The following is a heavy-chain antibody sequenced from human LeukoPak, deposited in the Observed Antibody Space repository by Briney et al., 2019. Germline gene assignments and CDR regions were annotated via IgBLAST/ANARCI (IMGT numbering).Heavy chain of an antibody. CDR2: ITNSGSAT. Sequence: PGGSLRLFCTASGFTFRDYYMGWIRQAPGKGLEWVSYITNSGSATYNADSVKARFTISRDNARNSLFLQMDSLRAEDTAAYYCARAFNDVFDIWGQGTMVTVSS. D-gene: IGHD3-3*02. J-gene: IGHJ3*02. CDR3: ARAFNDVFDI. V-gene: IGHV3-11*04. CDR1: GFTFRDYY.